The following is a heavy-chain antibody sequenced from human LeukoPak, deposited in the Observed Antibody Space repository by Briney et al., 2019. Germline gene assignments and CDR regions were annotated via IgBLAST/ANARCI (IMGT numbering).Heavy chain of an antibody. CDR1: GGSISSYY. CDR3: ASLSVGGLFYFDY. CDR2: IYYSGST. D-gene: IGHD6-19*01. Sequence: SETLSLTCTVSGGSISSYYWSWIRQPPGKGLEWIGYIYYSGSTNYNPSLKSRVTISVDTSKNQFSLKLSSVTAADTAVYYCASLSVGGLFYFDYWGQGTLVTVSS. V-gene: IGHV4-59*08. J-gene: IGHJ4*02.